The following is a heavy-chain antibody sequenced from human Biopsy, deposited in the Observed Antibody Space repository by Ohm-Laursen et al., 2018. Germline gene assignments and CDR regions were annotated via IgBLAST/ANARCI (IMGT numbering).Heavy chain of an antibody. CDR2: IITVSETA. CDR3: VAYPSSGFFENNDDFAMDV. V-gene: IGHV1-69*01. CDR1: GGAFTNYA. J-gene: IGHJ6*02. Sequence: SSVKVSCKASGGAFTNYAINWVRQAPGLGLEWMGGIITVSETAGYAERFQGRATITADVTTTTAYMDLSGLRSEDTAVYYCVAYPSSGFFENNDDFAMDVWGQGTTVMVSS. D-gene: IGHD6-19*01.